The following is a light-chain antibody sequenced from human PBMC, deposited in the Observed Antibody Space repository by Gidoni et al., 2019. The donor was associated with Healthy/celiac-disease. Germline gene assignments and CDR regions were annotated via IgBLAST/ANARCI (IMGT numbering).Light chain of an antibody. Sequence: IQMTQSPSSLSASVGDRVTIPCRASQGISNDLAWYQQTPGKVPKLLIYAASTLQSGAPSRFSGSGSGRDFTLTISSLQPEDVATYDCQKYNSAPWTFGQGTKVEIK. CDR3: QKYNSAPWT. CDR1: QGISND. J-gene: IGKJ1*01. CDR2: AAS. V-gene: IGKV1-27*01.